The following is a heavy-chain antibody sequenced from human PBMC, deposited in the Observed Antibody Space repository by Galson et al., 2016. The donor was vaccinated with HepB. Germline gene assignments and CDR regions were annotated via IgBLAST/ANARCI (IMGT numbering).Heavy chain of an antibody. CDR1: GFSFSHAW. V-gene: IGHV3-15*07. CDR2: IKSKTDGGTT. J-gene: IGHJ5*02. CDR3: TVAATYDFWSGHYMLDP. Sequence: SLRLSCAASGFSFSHAWMHWVRQAPGKGLEWVSRIKSKTDGGTTDYAAPVKGRFAISRDDSKNTLYLQMNRLKTEDTGVYYCTVAATYDFWSGHYMLDPWGQGTLVTVSS. D-gene: IGHD3-3*01.